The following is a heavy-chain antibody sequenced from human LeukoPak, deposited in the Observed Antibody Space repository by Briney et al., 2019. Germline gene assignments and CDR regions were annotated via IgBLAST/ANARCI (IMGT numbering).Heavy chain of an antibody. D-gene: IGHD5-24*01. Sequence: GGSLRLSCAASGFTFSSYTMGWVRQAPGKGLEWVSTVSDSGGSTFYPDSVKGRFTISRDNSKNTLYLQMNSLRAEDTAVYYCAKRQGYMVDYWGQGTLVTVSS. CDR1: GFTFSSYT. V-gene: IGHV3-23*01. CDR2: VSDSGGST. CDR3: AKRQGYMVDY. J-gene: IGHJ4*02.